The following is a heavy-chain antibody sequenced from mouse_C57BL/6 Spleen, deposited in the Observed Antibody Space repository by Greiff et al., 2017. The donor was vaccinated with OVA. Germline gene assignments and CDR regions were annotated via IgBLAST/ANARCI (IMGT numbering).Heavy chain of an antibody. V-gene: IGHV1-82*01. CDR1: GYAFSSSW. D-gene: IGHD3-3*01. CDR2: IYPGDGDT. J-gene: IGHJ2*01. CDR3: AREGTGGYYFDY. Sequence: QVQLKESGPELVKPGASVKISCKASGYAFSSSWMNWVKQRPGKGLEWIGRIYPGDGDTNYNGKFKGKATLTADKSSSTAYMQLSSLTSEDSAVYFCAREGTGGYYFDYWGQGTTLTVSS.